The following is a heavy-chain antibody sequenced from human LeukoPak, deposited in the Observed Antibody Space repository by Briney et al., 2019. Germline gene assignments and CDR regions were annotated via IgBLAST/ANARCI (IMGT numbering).Heavy chain of an antibody. J-gene: IGHJ6*02. CDR1: GYTLTELS. D-gene: IGHD6-13*01. V-gene: IGHV1-24*01. CDR3: ARGSRVAAAGYYYYGMDV. CDR2: FDPEDGET. Sequence: ASVKVSCKVSGYTLTELSMHWVRQAPGKGLEWMGGFDPEDGETIYAQKFQGRVTMTEDTSTDTAYMELRSLRSDDTAVYYCARGSRVAAAGYYYYGMDVWGQGTTVTVSS.